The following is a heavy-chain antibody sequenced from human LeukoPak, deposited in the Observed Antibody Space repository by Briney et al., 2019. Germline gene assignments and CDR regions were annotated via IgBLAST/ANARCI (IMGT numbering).Heavy chain of an antibody. V-gene: IGHV5-51*01. CDR3: ARGEYYYDSSGYYYFNWFDP. D-gene: IGHD3-22*01. Sequence: GESLKISCKGSGYSFTSYWNGWVRQMPGKGLEWMGIIYPGDSDTRYSPSFQGQVTISADKSISTAYLQWSSLKASDTAMYYCARGEYYYDSSGYYYFNWFDPWGQGTLVTVSS. CDR2: IYPGDSDT. J-gene: IGHJ5*02. CDR1: GYSFTSYW.